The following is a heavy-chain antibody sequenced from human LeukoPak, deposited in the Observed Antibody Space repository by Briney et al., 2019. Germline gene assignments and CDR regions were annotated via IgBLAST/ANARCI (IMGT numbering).Heavy chain of an antibody. CDR2: ISGSGGST. D-gene: IGHD3-22*01. V-gene: IGHV3-23*01. Sequence: GGSLRLSCAASGFTFDDYGMSWVRQAPGKGLEWVSAISGSGGSTYFADSVKGRFTISRDNSKNTLYLQMNSLRAEDTAVYYCAKDGKYYYDSSGYPHYFDYWGQGTLVTVSS. J-gene: IGHJ4*02. CDR3: AKDGKYYYDSSGYPHYFDY. CDR1: GFTFDDYG.